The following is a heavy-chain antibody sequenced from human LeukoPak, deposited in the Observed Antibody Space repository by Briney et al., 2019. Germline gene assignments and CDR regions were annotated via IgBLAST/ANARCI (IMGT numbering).Heavy chain of an antibody. Sequence: GGSLRLSCAASGFTFSSDAMRWVRQASGKGLEWVSAISSSGGSTYYADSVRGRFIISRDSSKNTLYLQMNSLGVEDTAVYYCAKGGAQVGGQGTLVTVSS. J-gene: IGHJ4*02. CDR1: GFTFSSDA. D-gene: IGHD1-26*01. V-gene: IGHV3-23*01. CDR2: ISSSGGST. CDR3: AKGGAQV.